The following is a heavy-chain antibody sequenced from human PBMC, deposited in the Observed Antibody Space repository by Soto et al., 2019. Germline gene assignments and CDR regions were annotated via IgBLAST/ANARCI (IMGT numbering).Heavy chain of an antibody. Sequence: QITLKESGPTLVKPTQTLTLTCTFSGFSLSTDEVGVGGIRQPPGNALEWLALIYWDDDKRYNPSLESRLTITNDTSKKQVVLTVTNMDPVETATYYCARLDTSGYFDFWGQGTLVTVSS. CDR2: IYWDDDK. CDR3: ARLDTSGYFDF. CDR1: GFSLSTDEVG. J-gene: IGHJ4*02. D-gene: IGHD3-22*01. V-gene: IGHV2-5*02.